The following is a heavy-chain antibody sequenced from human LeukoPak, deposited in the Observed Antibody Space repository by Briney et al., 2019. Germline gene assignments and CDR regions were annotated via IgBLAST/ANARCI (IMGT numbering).Heavy chain of an antibody. V-gene: IGHV1-18*01. D-gene: IGHD2-2*01. CDR1: GYTFTIYG. CDR3: ARERGLIGYCSSTSCYYPYWFDP. J-gene: IGHJ5*02. Sequence: AAVTVSFTSSGYTFTIYGISWVRQAPGQGLEWMGWVNAYNGNTNYEQKLQGRVTMTTDTSTSTAYMELRSLRSDDTAVYYCARERGLIGYCSSTSCYYPYWFDPWGQGTLVTVSS. CDR2: VNAYNGNT.